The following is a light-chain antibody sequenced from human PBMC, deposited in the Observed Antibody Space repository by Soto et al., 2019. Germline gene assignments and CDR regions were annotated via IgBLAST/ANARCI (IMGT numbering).Light chain of an antibody. CDR1: QSISYW. CDR2: KAS. J-gene: IGKJ4*01. V-gene: IGKV1-5*03. Sequence: DIQMTQSPSTLSASVGDRVTITCRASQSISYWLAWYQQKPGKAPKFLISKASNLESGVPSRFSGSGSGTGVTLTISSLQPDDFATYYCQHYASYPLSFGGGTKVEIK. CDR3: QHYASYPLS.